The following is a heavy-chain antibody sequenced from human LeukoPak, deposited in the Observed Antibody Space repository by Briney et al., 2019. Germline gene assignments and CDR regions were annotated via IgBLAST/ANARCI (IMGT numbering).Heavy chain of an antibody. CDR3: AKGKGSSSSSIDW. J-gene: IGHJ4*02. V-gene: IGHV3-23*01. CDR1: GFTFNTYA. CDR2: ISGSGGST. D-gene: IGHD6-6*01. Sequence: GGSLRLSCAASGFTFNTYAMSWVRQAPGKGLEWISAISGSGGSTYYADSVKGRFTISRDNSKNTLYLQIHSLRAEDMAVYYCAKGKGSSSSSIDWWGQGTLVTVSS.